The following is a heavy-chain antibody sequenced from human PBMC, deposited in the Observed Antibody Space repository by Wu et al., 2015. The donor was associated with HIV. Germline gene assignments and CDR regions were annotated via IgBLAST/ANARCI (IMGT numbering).Heavy chain of an antibody. CDR2: IIPIFGTA. V-gene: IGHV1-69*05. Sequence: QVQLVQSGAEVKKPGASVKVSCKASGYTFTSYGISWVRQAPGQGLEWMGWIIPIFGTANYAQKFQGRLTITTDESTATGYMELSSLRSEDTAVYYCARDLARETMIRDRPRFGLDVWGQGTTVTVSS. D-gene: IGHD3-10*01. J-gene: IGHJ6*02. CDR3: ARDLARETMIRDRPRFGLDV. CDR1: GYTFTSYG.